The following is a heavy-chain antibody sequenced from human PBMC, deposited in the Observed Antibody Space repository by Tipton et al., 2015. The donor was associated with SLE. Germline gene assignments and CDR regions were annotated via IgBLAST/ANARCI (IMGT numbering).Heavy chain of an antibody. V-gene: IGHV4-59*12. Sequence: TLSLTCTVSGGSINNYYWSWIRQPPGKGLEWIGYIYYSGSTNYNPSLKSRVTISVDTSKNQFSLKLSSVTAADTAVYYCAREGVHFWSGSSYYYYYYMDVWGKGTTVTVSS. CDR3: AREGVHFWSGSSYYYYYYMDV. D-gene: IGHD3-3*02. CDR2: IYYSGST. J-gene: IGHJ6*03. CDR1: GGSINNYY.